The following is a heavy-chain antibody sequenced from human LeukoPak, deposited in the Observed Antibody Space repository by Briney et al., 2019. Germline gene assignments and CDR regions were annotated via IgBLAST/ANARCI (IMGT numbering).Heavy chain of an antibody. CDR1: GFTVSSNY. J-gene: IGHJ5*02. Sequence: GGSLRLSCAASGFTVSSNYMSWVRQAPGKGLEWVSVIYSGGSTYYADSVKGRFTISRDNSKNTLYLQMNSLRAEDTAVYYCAREIWATGIGWFDPWGQGTLVTVSS. D-gene: IGHD3-9*01. V-gene: IGHV3-66*01. CDR3: AREIWATGIGWFDP. CDR2: IYSGGST.